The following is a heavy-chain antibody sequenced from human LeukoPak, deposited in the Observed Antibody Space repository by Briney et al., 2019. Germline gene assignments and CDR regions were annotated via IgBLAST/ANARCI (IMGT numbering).Heavy chain of an antibody. CDR3: AKNPVSYYDSSGKIPSPRPGYYYYYYMDV. D-gene: IGHD3-22*01. J-gene: IGHJ6*03. CDR2: ISGSGGST. Sequence: PGGSLRLSCATSGFIFSNYAVNWVRQAPGKGLERVSAISGSGGSTYYAGSVKGRFTISRHNSKNTLYRQINSLRAEDTAVYYCAKNPVSYYDSSGKIPSPRPGYYYYYYMDVWGKGTTVTVSS. V-gene: IGHV3-23*01. CDR1: GFIFSNYA.